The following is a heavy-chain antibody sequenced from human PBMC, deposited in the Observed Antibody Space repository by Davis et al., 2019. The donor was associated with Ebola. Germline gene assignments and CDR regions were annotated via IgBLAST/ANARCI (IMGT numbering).Heavy chain of an antibody. V-gene: IGHV3-11*01. CDR1: GFTFSDYY. J-gene: IGHJ6*04. Sequence: GESLKISCAASGFTFSDYYMSWIRQAPGKGLEWVSYISSSGSTIYYADSVKGRFTISRDNAKNSLFLQMNSLRAEDTAVYYCAKDQVDAYQYFGMDVWGKGTTVTVSS. D-gene: IGHD3-9*01. CDR2: ISSSGSTI. CDR3: AKDQVDAYQYFGMDV.